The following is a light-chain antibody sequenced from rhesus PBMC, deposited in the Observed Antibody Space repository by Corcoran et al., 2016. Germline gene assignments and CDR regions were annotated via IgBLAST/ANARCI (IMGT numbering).Light chain of an antibody. V-gene: IGKV1-69*01. Sequence: DIQMTQSPSSLSGSVGDRVTITCRASQGIRKWLAWYQQKPGKVPTLLIYKASNLETGVPSRFSGSGSGTDVTLTISILQPEDIATYYCQQHDTSPWTFGQGTKVEIK. J-gene: IGKJ1*01. CDR2: KAS. CDR1: QGIRKW. CDR3: QQHDTSPWT.